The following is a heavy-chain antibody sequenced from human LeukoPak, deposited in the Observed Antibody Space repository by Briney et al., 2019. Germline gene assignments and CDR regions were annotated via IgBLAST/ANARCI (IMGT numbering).Heavy chain of an antibody. CDR2: INEDGSDK. CDR3: ARDTYRFDDF. J-gene: IGHJ4*02. CDR1: GYTFSDYW. V-gene: IGHV3-7*01. Sequence: GGPLRLSCAASGYTFSDYWMSWVRQAPGKGLEWVASINEDGSDKYYMDSVKGRFTISRDNAKNSLYLQMNSLRAEDTALYYCARDTYRFDDFWGQGTLVTVSS.